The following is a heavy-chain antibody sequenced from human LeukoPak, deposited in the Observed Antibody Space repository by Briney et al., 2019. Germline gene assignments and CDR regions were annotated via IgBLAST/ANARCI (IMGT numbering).Heavy chain of an antibody. V-gene: IGHV4-34*01. J-gene: IGHJ5*02. CDR1: GGSFSGYY. Sequence: SDTLSLTCAVYGGSFSGYYWSWIRQPPGKGLEWMGEINHSGSTNYNPSPKSRVTISVDTSKNQLSLKLSSVTAADTAVYYCARAGRPYYYDSSGWFDPWGQGTLVTVSS. CDR3: ARAGRPYYYDSSGWFDP. D-gene: IGHD3-22*01. CDR2: INHSGST.